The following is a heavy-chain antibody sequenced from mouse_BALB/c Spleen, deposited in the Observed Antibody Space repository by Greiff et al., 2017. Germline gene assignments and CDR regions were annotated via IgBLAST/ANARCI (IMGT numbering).Heavy chain of an antibody. CDR3: ARHGGYDFDY. CDR2: ISSGGSYT. J-gene: IGHJ2*01. D-gene: IGHD2-2*01. CDR1: GFTFSSYG. V-gene: IGHV5-6*01. Sequence: EVKLMESGGDLVKPGGSLKLSCAASGFTFSSYGMSWVRQTPDKRLEWVATISSGGSYTYYPDSVKGRFTISRDNAKNTLYLQMSSLKSEDTAMYYCARHGGYDFDYWGQGTTLTVSS.